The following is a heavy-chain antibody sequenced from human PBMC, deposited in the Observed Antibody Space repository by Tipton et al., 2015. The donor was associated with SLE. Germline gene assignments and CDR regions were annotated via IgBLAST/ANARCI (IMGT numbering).Heavy chain of an antibody. V-gene: IGHV4-38-2*02. CDR2: IYHIGST. CDR1: GYSISSGYY. CDR3: ARTQYTFGGVIAPFDY. J-gene: IGHJ4*02. Sequence: TLSLTCTVSGYSISSGYYWGWIRQPPGKGLEWIGSIYHIGSTYYNPSLKSRVTISVDTSKNQFSLKLSSVTAADTAVYYCARTQYTFGGVIAPFDYWGQGTLVTVSS. D-gene: IGHD3-16*02.